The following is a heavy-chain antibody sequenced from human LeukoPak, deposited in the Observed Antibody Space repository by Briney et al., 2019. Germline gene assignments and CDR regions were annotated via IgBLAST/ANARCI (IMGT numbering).Heavy chain of an antibody. CDR2: ISYDGNDK. D-gene: IGHD6-25*01. V-gene: IGHV3-30-3*01. CDR3: AREWGNSGFDY. J-gene: IGHJ4*02. Sequence: GGSLRLSCSVSGFIFSSYAMHWVRQAPGKGLEWVAVISYDGNDKYYADSVKGRFTISRDSSENTLFLQMSSLRIEDTAVYYCAREWGNSGFDYWGQGTLVTVSS. CDR1: GFIFSSYA.